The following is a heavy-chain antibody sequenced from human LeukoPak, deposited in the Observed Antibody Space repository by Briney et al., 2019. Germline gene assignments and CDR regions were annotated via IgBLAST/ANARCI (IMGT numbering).Heavy chain of an antibody. CDR1: GVSFNDYY. CDR3: TRMTTGHDY. V-gene: IGHV4-34*01. J-gene: IGHJ4*02. D-gene: IGHD4-17*01. CDR2: INHSGYT. Sequence: SEALSLTCAVSGVSFNDYYWSWVRQTPGKGLEWIGEINHSGYTNDSPSLKSRVTLSIDTSRKQFPLNLRSVTVADTGIYYCTRMTTGHDYWGQGTLVTVSS.